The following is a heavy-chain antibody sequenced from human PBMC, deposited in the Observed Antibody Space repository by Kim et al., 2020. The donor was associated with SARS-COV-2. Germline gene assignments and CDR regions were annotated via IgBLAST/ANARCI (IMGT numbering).Heavy chain of an antibody. J-gene: IGHJ4*02. Sequence: YYADSVKGRFTISRDNSKNTLYLQMNGLRTEDTAVYFCAKGAMSRGADRDYWGQGTLVTVSS. CDR3: AKGAMSRGADRDY. V-gene: IGHV3-30*02. D-gene: IGHD3-10*01.